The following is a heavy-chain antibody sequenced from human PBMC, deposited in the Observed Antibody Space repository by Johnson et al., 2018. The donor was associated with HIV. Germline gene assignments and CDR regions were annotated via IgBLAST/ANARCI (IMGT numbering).Heavy chain of an antibody. J-gene: IGHJ3*02. CDR1: GFTFSNYA. D-gene: IGHD3-22*01. CDR2: ISGSGITT. CDR3: SKWNDSSGYIRGLDAFDI. V-gene: IGHV3-23*04. Sequence: VQLVESGGGLTQEGGSLRLSCAASGFTFSNYAMSWVRQAPGKGLQWVSGISGSGITTYYADSVKGRCTISRDNSKNTLYLQMNSLRAEDTAVYYCSKWNDSSGYIRGLDAFDIWGRGTMVTVSS.